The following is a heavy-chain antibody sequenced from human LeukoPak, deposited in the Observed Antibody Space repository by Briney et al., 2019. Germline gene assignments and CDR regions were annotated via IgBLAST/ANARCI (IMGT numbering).Heavy chain of an antibody. CDR3: ARYCSSTSCFNWFDP. V-gene: IGHV1-2*02. Sequence: GASVKVSCKASGYTFTGYYMHWVRQAPGQGLEWMGWINPNSGGTNYAQKFQGRVTMTRDTSISTAYVELSRLRSDDTAVYYCARYCSSTSCFNWFDPWGQGTLVTVSS. CDR2: INPNSGGT. CDR1: GYTFTGYY. D-gene: IGHD2-2*01. J-gene: IGHJ5*02.